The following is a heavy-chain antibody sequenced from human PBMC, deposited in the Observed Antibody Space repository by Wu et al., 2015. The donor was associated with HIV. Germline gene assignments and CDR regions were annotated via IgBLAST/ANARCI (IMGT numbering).Heavy chain of an antibody. CDR3: GRGLGYGDYGDY. CDR1: GYTFTSYG. CDR2: ISPYDGNT. J-gene: IGHJ4*02. D-gene: IGHD4-17*01. Sequence: QVQLVQSGAEVKKPGASVKVSCKASGYTFTSYGISWVRQAPGQGLEWMGWISPYDGNTNYAQNLQGRVTMATDTSTSTAYMELKSLRSDDTAIYYCGRGLGYGDYGDYWGQGTLVTVSS. V-gene: IGHV1-18*01.